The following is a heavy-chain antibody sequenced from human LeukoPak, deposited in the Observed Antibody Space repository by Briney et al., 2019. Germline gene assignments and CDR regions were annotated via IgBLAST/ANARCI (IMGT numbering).Heavy chain of an antibody. J-gene: IGHJ4*02. CDR1: GGSISSYY. Sequence: PSETLSLTCTVSGGSISSYYWGWIRQPPGKGLEWIGSIYYSGGSYYNPSLKSRVTISLDTSRNQFSLKLSSVTAADTAVYYCARGGETSTLRRIDYWGQGTLVTVSS. V-gene: IGHV4-39*07. CDR2: IYYSGGS. D-gene: IGHD3-10*01. CDR3: ARGGETSTLRRIDY.